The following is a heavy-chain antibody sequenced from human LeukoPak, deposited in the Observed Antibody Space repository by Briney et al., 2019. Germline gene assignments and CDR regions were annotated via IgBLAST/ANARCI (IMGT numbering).Heavy chain of an antibody. D-gene: IGHD3-10*01. CDR2: IYYSGST. Sequence: SESLSLTCTVSGGSFSSYYWSWVRQPPGKGLEWVGYIYYSGSTNYYPSLKSRVTISVDAYTNQLSLMQISVPGAEAAVYYCGSTNYSSSLKSRVTISVDTSKSQCYLKLSSVTAADTAVYYCARQGYTDSGGYMAFDIWGQGTMVTVSS. V-gene: IGHV4-59*01. CDR3: GSTNYSSSLKSRVTISVDTSKSQCYLKLSSVTAADTAVYYCARQGYTDSGGYMAFDI. J-gene: IGHJ3*02. CDR1: GGSFSSYY.